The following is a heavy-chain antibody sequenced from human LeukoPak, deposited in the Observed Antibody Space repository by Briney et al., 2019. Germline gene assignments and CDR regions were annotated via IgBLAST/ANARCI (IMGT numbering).Heavy chain of an antibody. CDR1: GGSISSSSYY. J-gene: IGHJ4*02. CDR2: IYYSGST. V-gene: IGHV4-39*01. CDR3: ARVFGTLGYCSSTSCSYFDY. D-gene: IGHD2-2*01. Sequence: SETLSLTCTVSGGSISSSSYYWGWIRQPPGKGLEWIGSIYYSGSTYYNPSLKSRVTISVDTSKNQFSLKLSSVTAADTAVYYCARVFGTLGYCSSTSCSYFDYWGQGTLVTVSS.